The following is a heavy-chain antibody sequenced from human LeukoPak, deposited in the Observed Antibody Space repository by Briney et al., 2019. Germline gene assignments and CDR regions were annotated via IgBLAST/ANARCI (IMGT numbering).Heavy chain of an antibody. CDR1: GFTFSSYA. Sequence: PGGSLRLSCAASGFTFSSYAISWVRQAPGQGLEWMGGIIPIFGTANYAQKFQGRVTITADESTSTAYMELSGLRSEDTAVYYCAREGYRRWFDPWGQGTLVTVSS. J-gene: IGHJ5*02. V-gene: IGHV1-69*01. D-gene: IGHD3-16*02. CDR2: IIPIFGTA. CDR3: AREGYRRWFDP.